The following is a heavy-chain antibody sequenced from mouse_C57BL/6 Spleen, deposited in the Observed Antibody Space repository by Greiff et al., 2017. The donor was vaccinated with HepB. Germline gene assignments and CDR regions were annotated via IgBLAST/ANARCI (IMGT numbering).Heavy chain of an antibody. V-gene: IGHV1-54*01. CDR3: ARLGDLLRAFAY. CDR2: INPGSGGT. D-gene: IGHD1-1*01. CDR1: GYAFTNYL. J-gene: IGHJ3*01. Sequence: QVQLQQSGAELVRPGTSVKVSCKASGYAFTNYLIEWVKQRPGQGLEWIGVINPGSGGTNYNEKFKGKATLTADKSSSTAYMQLSSLTSEDSAVYFCARLGDLLRAFAYWGQGTLVTVSA.